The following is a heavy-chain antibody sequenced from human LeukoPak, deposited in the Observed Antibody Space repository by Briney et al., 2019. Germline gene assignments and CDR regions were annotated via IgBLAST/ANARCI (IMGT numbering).Heavy chain of an antibody. CDR1: GYTFTSHD. D-gene: IGHD4-17*01. CDR2: MNPNSGNT. J-gene: IGHJ6*02. Sequence: ASVKVSCKASGYTFTSHDINWVRQATGQGLEWMGWMNPNSGNTGYAQKFQGRVTMTRNTSISTAYMELSSLRSEDTAVYYCARGPTTVTIKFYYYYGMDVWGQGTTVTVSS. CDR3: ARGPTTVTIKFYYYYGMDV. V-gene: IGHV1-8*01.